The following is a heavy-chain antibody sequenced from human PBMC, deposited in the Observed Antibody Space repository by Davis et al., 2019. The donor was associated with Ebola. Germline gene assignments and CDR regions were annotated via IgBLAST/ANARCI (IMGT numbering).Heavy chain of an antibody. CDR3: AKDPPPTVTWYYYYMDV. Sequence: GESLKISCAASGFTFSSYGMHWVRQAPGKGLEWVSTISSGGGSTYYAESVKGRFTMSRDNSKNTLYLQMNSLRAEDAAIYYCAKDPPPTVTWYYYYMDVWGKGTTVTVSS. J-gene: IGHJ6*03. V-gene: IGHV3-23*01. CDR1: GFTFSSYG. D-gene: IGHD4-17*01. CDR2: ISSGGGST.